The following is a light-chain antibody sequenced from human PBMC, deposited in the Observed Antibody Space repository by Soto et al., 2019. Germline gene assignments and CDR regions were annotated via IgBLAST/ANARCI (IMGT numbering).Light chain of an antibody. V-gene: IGKV3-20*01. J-gene: IGKJ2*01. CDR1: QRVSGSS. CDR3: QQYGNSPS. CDR2: GGS. Sequence: VLTQSPGTLSLSPGDRATLSCRASQRVSGSSLAWYQQKPGQAPRLLIYGGSNMATGVPDRFSGSGSGADFTLTISRLEPEDFAVYHCQQYGNSPSFGQGTKLEIK.